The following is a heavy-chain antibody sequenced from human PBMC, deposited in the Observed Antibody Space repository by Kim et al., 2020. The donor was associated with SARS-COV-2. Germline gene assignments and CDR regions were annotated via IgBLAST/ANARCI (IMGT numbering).Heavy chain of an antibody. CDR1: GFTFSSEA. J-gene: IGHJ4*02. Sequence: GGSLRLSCAVSGFTFSSEAMSWVRQAPGKGLEWVSGISVSGGNTFYADSVKGRFTISRDNSKNTVYLQMNSLRAEDTAVYYCAKDGSGWTPENCGQGTLV. CDR3: AKDGSGWTPEN. V-gene: IGHV3-23*01. D-gene: IGHD6-19*01. CDR2: ISVSGGNT.